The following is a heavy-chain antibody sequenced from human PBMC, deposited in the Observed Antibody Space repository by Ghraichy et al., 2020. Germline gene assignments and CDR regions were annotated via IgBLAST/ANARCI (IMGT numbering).Heavy chain of an antibody. CDR1: GFTFSSYS. CDR3: VRDGCSGRTCTFYN. D-gene: IGHD2-15*01. Sequence: GGSLRLSCVATGFTFSSYSMHWVRQAPGKGLEWVSYIGSGGSSSYYADSVKGRFTISRDNAKNSVYLEMNSLRAEDTALYYCVRDGCSGRTCTFYNWGQGALVTGSS. V-gene: IGHV3-48*04. J-gene: IGHJ4*02. CDR2: IGSGGSSS.